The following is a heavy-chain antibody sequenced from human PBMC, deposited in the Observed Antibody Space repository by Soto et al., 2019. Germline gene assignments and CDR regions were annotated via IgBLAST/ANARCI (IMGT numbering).Heavy chain of an antibody. CDR1: GGSISSYY. J-gene: IGHJ3*01. D-gene: IGHD1-26*01. Sequence: QVQLQESGPGLVKPSETLSLTCTVSGGSISSYYWSWIRQPPGKGLEWIGYIYYSGSTNYNPSLXRXVXIXXDTSKNQCSLELSSVTAADTAVYYCARVWGGAFDFWGQGTMVTVSS. CDR2: IYYSGST. V-gene: IGHV4-59*01. CDR3: ARVWGGAFDF.